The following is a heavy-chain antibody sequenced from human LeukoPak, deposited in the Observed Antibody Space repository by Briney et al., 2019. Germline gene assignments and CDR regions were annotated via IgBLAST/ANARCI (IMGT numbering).Heavy chain of an antibody. CDR2: MNPNSGNT. J-gene: IGHJ5*02. V-gene: IGHV1-8*01. Sequence: ASVKVSCKASGYTFTSYDINWVRQATGQGLEWMGWMNPNSGNTGYAQKFQGRVTMTRNTSISTAYMELSSLRSEDTAVYYCARVLVPESHLLGFDPWGQGTLVTVSS. CDR1: GYTFTSYD. CDR3: ARVLVPESHLLGFDP. D-gene: IGHD2/OR15-2a*01.